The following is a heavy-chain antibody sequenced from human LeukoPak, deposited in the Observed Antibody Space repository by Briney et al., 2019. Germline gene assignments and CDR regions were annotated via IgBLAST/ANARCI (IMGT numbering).Heavy chain of an antibody. D-gene: IGHD1-26*01. Sequence: PGGSLRLSCAASGFTFSSYAMSWVRQAPGKGLEWVSAISCSGGSTYYADSVKGRFTISRDNSKNTLYLQMNSLRAEDTAVYYCAKTFGKWELLPFDYWGQGTLVTVSS. CDR3: AKTFGKWELLPFDY. J-gene: IGHJ4*02. CDR1: GFTFSSYA. CDR2: ISCSGGST. V-gene: IGHV3-23*01.